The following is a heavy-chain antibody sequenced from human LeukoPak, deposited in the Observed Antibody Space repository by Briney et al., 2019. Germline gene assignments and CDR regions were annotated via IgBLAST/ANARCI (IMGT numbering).Heavy chain of an antibody. CDR3: ARDSSSWYFFDY. D-gene: IGHD6-13*01. CDR1: GYTFTGYY. CDR2: INPNSGGT. Sequence: ASVKVSCKASGYTFTGYYMHWVRQAPGQGLERMGWINPNSGGTNYAQKFQGRVTMTRDTSISTAYMELRSLRSDDTAVYYCARDSSSWYFFDYWGQGTLVTVSS. J-gene: IGHJ4*02. V-gene: IGHV1-2*02.